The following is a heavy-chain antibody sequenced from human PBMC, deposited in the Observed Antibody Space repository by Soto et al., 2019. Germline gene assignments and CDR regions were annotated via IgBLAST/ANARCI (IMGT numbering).Heavy chain of an antibody. V-gene: IGHV4-31*03. CDR1: GGSVNNADYF. D-gene: IGHD4-17*01. J-gene: IGHJ6*02. CDR3: ARYADYVGSRGVMGV. CDR2: IYYSGST. Sequence: QVRLEESGPGLVKPSETLSLICSVSGGSVNNADYFWGWIHHHPENGLEWIGYIYYSGSTRYNPSLKTRANIAIDTSKNQFSLRLKSVTVADTEVYFCARYADYVGSRGVMGVWGRGTTVTVSS.